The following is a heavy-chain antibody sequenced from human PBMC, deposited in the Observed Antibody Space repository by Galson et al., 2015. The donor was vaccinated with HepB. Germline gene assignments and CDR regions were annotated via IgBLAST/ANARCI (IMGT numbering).Heavy chain of an antibody. CDR3: ASSGRRGQQPNNYYYYGMVV. D-gene: IGHD6-13*01. CDR2: IIPILGIA. J-gene: IGHJ6*02. CDR1: GGTLSSYT. Sequence: SVKVSCKASGGTLSSYTISWVRQAPGQGLEWMGRIIPILGIANYAQKFQGRVTITADKSTSTAYMELSSLRSEDTAVYYCASSGRRGQQPNNYYYYGMVVWGQGTTVTVSS. V-gene: IGHV1-69*02.